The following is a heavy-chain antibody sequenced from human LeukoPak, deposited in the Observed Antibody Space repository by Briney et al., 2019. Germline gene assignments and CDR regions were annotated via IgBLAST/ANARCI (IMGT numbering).Heavy chain of an antibody. D-gene: IGHD3-22*01. CDR2: INPNSGGT. Sequence: GASVKVSCKASGYTFTGYYMHWVGQAPGQGLEWMGWINPNSGGTNYAQKFQGRVTMTRDTSISTAYMELSRLRSDDTAVYYCARARRYYDSSGYYGYWGQGTLVTVSS. CDR1: GYTFTGYY. J-gene: IGHJ4*02. CDR3: ARARRYYDSSGYYGY. V-gene: IGHV1-2*02.